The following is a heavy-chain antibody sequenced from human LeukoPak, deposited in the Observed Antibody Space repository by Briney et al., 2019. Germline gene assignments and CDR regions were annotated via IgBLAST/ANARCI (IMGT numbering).Heavy chain of an antibody. D-gene: IGHD3-9*01. CDR3: ARGRSGYFDWLSGGGWFDP. V-gene: IGHV1-46*01. CDR2: INPSGGST. CDR1: GYTFTSYY. Sequence: ASVKVSCKASGYTFTSYYMHWVRQAPGQGLEWMGIINPSGGSTSYAQKFQGRVTMTRNTSISTAYMELSSLRSEDTAVYYCARGRSGYFDWLSGGGWFDPWGQGTLVTVSS. J-gene: IGHJ5*02.